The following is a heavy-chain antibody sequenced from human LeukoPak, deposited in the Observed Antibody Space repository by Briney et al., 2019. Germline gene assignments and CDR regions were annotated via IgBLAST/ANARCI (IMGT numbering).Heavy chain of an antibody. Sequence: GGSLRLSCAASGFTFSSYGMQWVRQAPGKGLEWVAFIRFDGSNKYYTDSVKGRFTISRDNAKNSLYLQMNSLRAEDTAVYYCARDRWDYYDSSGYYLFDYWGQGTLVTVSS. D-gene: IGHD3-22*01. CDR2: IRFDGSNK. J-gene: IGHJ4*02. CDR3: ARDRWDYYDSSGYYLFDY. V-gene: IGHV3-30*02. CDR1: GFTFSSYG.